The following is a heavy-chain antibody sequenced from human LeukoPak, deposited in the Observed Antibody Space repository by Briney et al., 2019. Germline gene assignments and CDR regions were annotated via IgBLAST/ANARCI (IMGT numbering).Heavy chain of an antibody. V-gene: IGHV4-34*01. CDR2: INHSGST. D-gene: IGHD3-16*02. Sequence: SETLSLTCAVYGGSFSGYYWSWIRQPPGKGLEWIGEINHSGSTNYNPSLKSRVTISVDTSKNQFSLKLSSVTAADTAVYYCARGPKTWSCDYVWGSYRYIFYGWFDPWGQGTLVTVSS. CDR1: GGSFSGYY. J-gene: IGHJ5*02. CDR3: ARGPKTWSCDYVWGSYRYIFYGWFDP.